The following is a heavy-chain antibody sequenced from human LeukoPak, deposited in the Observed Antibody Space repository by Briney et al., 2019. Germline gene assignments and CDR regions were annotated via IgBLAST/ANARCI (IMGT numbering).Heavy chain of an antibody. CDR3: ARAKTHCSSTSCYPLFDY. D-gene: IGHD2-2*01. CDR2: ISYSGST. J-gene: IGHJ4*02. Sequence: SETLSLTCTVSGGSISSYYWSWIRQPPGKGLEWIGYISYSGSTNYNPSLKSRVTISVDTSKNQFSLKLSSVTAADTAVYYCARAKTHCSSTSCYPLFDYWGQGTLVTVSS. CDR1: GGSISSYY. V-gene: IGHV4-59*01.